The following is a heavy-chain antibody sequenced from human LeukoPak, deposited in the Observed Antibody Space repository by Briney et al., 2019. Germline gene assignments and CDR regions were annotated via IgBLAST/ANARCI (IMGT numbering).Heavy chain of an antibody. CDR1: GGSISSSSYY. CDR3: ARGFRGDNFDY. V-gene: IGHV4-39*07. Sequence: SETLSLTCTVSGGSISSSSYYWGWIRQPPGKGLEWIGNIYYSGSTYYNPSLESRVTMSLDTSKNQFSLKLSSVTAADTAVYFCARGFRGDNFDYWGQGTLVTVSS. D-gene: IGHD7-27*01. CDR2: IYYSGST. J-gene: IGHJ4*02.